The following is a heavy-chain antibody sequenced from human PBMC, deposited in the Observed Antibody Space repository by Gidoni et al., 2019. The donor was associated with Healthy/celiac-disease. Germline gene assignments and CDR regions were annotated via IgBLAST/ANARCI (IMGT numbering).Heavy chain of an antibody. CDR2: IYTSGST. D-gene: IGHD4-17*01. CDR3: ARDPTVTMLGNAFDI. CDR1: GGSISSGSYY. V-gene: IGHV4-61*02. J-gene: IGHJ3*02. Sequence: QVQLQESGPGLVKPSQTLSLTCPVPGGSISSGSYYWSWIRQPAGKGLEWIGRIYTSGSTNYNPSLKSRVTISVDTSKNQFSLKLSSVTAADTAVYYCARDPTVTMLGNAFDIWGQGTMVTVSS.